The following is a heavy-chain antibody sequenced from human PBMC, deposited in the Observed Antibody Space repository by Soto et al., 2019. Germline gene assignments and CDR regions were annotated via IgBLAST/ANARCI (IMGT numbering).Heavy chain of an antibody. V-gene: IGHV3-23*01. J-gene: IGHJ4*02. CDR3: AKDGDITGTTFLDY. CDR2: ISGSGGST. Sequence: EVQLLESGGGLVQPGGSLRLSCAASGFTFSSYAMSWVRQAPGKGLEWVSAISGSGGSTYYADSVKGRFTISRDNSKNTLYLQMNSLRAEDTAVYYGAKDGDITGTTFLDYWGQGTLVTVSS. D-gene: IGHD1-7*01. CDR1: GFTFSSYA.